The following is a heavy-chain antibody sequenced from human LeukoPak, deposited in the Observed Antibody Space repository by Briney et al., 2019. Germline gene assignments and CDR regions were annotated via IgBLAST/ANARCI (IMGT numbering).Heavy chain of an antibody. CDR3: ATLGTYCSSTSCYAWFDP. CDR1: GYTLTELS. Sequence: ASVKVPCKVSGYTLTELSMHWVRQAPGKGLEWMGGFDPEDGETIYAQKFQGRVTMTEDTSTDTAYMELSSLRSEDTAVYYCATLGTYCSSTSCYAWFDPWGQGTLVTVSS. CDR2: FDPEDGET. D-gene: IGHD2-2*01. V-gene: IGHV1-24*01. J-gene: IGHJ5*02.